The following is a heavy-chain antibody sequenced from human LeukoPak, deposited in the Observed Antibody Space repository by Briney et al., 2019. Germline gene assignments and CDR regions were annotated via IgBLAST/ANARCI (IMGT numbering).Heavy chain of an antibody. D-gene: IGHD6-13*01. J-gene: IGHJ4*02. CDR1: GFTFSSYG. CDR3: ARDLGSSSVWYFDY. V-gene: IGHV3-33*01. CDR2: IWDDGSNK. Sequence: GGSLRLSCAASGFTFSSYGMHWVRQAPGEGVEWVADIWDDGSNKYYVDSVKGRFTTSRDNSKNTLYLQMNSVRGEDTAVYYWARDLGSSSVWYFDYWGQGTLVTVSS.